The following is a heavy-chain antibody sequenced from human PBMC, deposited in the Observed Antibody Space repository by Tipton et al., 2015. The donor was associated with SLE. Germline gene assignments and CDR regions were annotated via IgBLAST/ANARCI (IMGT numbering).Heavy chain of an antibody. V-gene: IGHV4-59*08. CDR3: ARAVAIFGGVNRGYYMDV. CDR1: YDSISGYF. D-gene: IGHD3-3*01. Sequence: TLSLTCTVSYDSISGYFWSWIRQPPGKGLEWIGYLSDSGSTKYNPSLNSRVTMSLDESKSQFSLTLSSVTAADTAVYYCARAVAIFGGVNRGYYMDVWGKGTTVTVSS. CDR2: LSDSGST. J-gene: IGHJ6*03.